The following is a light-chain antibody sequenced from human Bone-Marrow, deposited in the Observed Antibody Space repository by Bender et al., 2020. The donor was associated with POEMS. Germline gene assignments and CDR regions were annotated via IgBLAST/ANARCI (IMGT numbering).Light chain of an antibody. Sequence: QTVVTQEPSLTVSPGGTVTLTCASSAGAVTTADSATWFQQRPGQAPMTLIYSTTIKHSWTPARFSGSLLGGKAALTLSDVQPEDEAEYSCLLFFTSSWVFGGGTKLTVL. V-gene: IGLV7-43*01. J-gene: IGLJ3*02. CDR3: LLFFTSSWV. CDR2: STT. CDR1: AGAVTTADS.